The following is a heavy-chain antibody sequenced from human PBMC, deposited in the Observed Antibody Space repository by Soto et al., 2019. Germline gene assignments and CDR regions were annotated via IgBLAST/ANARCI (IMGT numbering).Heavy chain of an antibody. CDR2: IWYDGSNK. D-gene: IGHD2-21*01. V-gene: IGHV3-33*01. Sequence: QVQLVESGGGVVQPGRSLRLSCAASGFTFSSYGMHWVRQAPVKGLEWVAVIWYDGSNKYYADSVKGRFTISRDNSKNTLYLQMSSLRAEDTAVYYCAREAGGGDCYNFWYYGMDVWGQETTVTVSS. CDR1: GFTFSSYG. CDR3: AREAGGGDCYNFWYYGMDV. J-gene: IGHJ6*02.